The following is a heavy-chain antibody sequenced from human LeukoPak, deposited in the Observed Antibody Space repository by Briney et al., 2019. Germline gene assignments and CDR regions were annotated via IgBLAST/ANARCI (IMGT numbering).Heavy chain of an antibody. CDR3: ASPLYSSPSV. V-gene: IGHV3-21*01. J-gene: IGHJ4*02. D-gene: IGHD6-6*01. Sequence: TGGSLRLSCAASGFTFSSYSMNWVRQAPGKGLEWVSSISSSSSYIYYADSVKGRFTISRDNAKNSLYLQMNSLRAEDTAVYYCASPLYSSPSVWGQGTLVTVSS. CDR1: GFTFSSYS. CDR2: ISSSSSYI.